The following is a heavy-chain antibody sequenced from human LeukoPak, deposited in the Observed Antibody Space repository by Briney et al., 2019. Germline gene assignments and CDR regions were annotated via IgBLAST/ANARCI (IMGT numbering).Heavy chain of an antibody. J-gene: IGHJ4*02. V-gene: IGHV3-30*03. CDR1: GFTFSNG. D-gene: IGHD2-15*01. Sequence: GGSLRLSCAASGFTFSNGMHWVRQAPGKGLEWVAVISHDGSITYYVDSVKGRFTISRDNSKNTLYLQMHSLRAEDTAVYYCARVSGWPWDYWGQGTLVTVSS. CDR3: ARVSGWPWDY. CDR2: ISHDGSIT.